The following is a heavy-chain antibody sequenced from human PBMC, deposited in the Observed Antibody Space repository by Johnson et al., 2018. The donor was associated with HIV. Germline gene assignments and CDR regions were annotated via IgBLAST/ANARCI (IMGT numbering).Heavy chain of an antibody. Sequence: QMQLVESGGGLVKPGGSLRLSCAASGFTVSNNYMTWVRQAPGKGLEWVAVISYDGSNKYYADFVKGRFTISRDNSKNTLYLQMNSLRAEDTAVYYCARGGVIHDAFDIWGQGTMVTLSS. D-gene: IGHD3-3*01. CDR2: ISYDGSNK. V-gene: IGHV3-30*03. CDR3: ARGGVIHDAFDI. J-gene: IGHJ3*02. CDR1: GFTVSNNY.